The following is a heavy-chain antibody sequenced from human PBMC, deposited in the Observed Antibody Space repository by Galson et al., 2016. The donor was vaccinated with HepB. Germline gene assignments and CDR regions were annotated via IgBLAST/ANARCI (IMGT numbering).Heavy chain of an antibody. CDR3: ARPSSSGRYVGWYVDL. CDR1: GYSFTSYW. J-gene: IGHJ5*02. V-gene: IGHV5-51*01. D-gene: IGHD6-19*01. Sequence: QSGAEVKKSGESLRLSCKASGYSFTSYWIGWVRQMPGKGLEWMGITYPGYSDTRYSPSLEGQVNISVDTSTSTGYLQWSSLKASDTAMYYCARPSSSGRYVGWYVDLWGQGALVTVSS. CDR2: TYPGYSDT.